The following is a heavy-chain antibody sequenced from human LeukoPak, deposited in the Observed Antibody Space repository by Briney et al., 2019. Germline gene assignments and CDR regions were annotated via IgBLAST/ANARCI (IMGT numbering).Heavy chain of an antibody. J-gene: IGHJ5*02. Sequence: PGGSLRPSCAASGFTFSSYSMNWVRQAPGKGLEGVSSISSSSSYIYYADSVKGRFTISRDNAKNSLYLQMNSLRAEDTAVYYCARSRSLPGLLWFGELFSWGQGTLVTVSS. CDR2: ISSSSSYI. D-gene: IGHD3-10*01. V-gene: IGHV3-21*01. CDR3: ARSRSLPGLLWFGELFS. CDR1: GFTFSSYS.